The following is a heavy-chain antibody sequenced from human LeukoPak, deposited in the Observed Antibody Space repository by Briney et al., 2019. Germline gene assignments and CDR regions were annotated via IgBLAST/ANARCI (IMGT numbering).Heavy chain of an antibody. Sequence: GGSLRLSCAASGFTFSNYAMSWVRQAPGKGLEWVSAISGSGGSTYYADSVKGRFTISRDNSKNTLYLQMNSLRAEDTAVYYCAKFRLASGSSYYFDYWGQGTLVTVSS. CDR2: ISGSGGST. CDR1: GFTFSNYA. CDR3: AKFRLASGSSYYFDY. D-gene: IGHD1-26*01. J-gene: IGHJ4*02. V-gene: IGHV3-23*01.